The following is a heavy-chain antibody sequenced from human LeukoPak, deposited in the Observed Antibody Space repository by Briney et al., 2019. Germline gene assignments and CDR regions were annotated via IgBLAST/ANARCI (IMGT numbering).Heavy chain of an antibody. CDR2: IYYSGST. CDR3: ARRRRYDILTGYSSFDY. Sequence: SETLSLTCTVSGGSISSSSYYWGWIRQPPGKWLEWIGSIYYSGSTYYNPSLKSRVTISVDTSKNQFSLKLSSVTAADTAVYYCARRRRYDILTGYSSFDYWGQGTLVTVSS. CDR1: GGSISSSSYY. J-gene: IGHJ4*02. D-gene: IGHD3-9*01. V-gene: IGHV4-39*01.